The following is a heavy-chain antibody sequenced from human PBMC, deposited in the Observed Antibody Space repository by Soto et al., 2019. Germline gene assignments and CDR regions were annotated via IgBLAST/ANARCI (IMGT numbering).Heavy chain of an antibody. D-gene: IGHD6-13*01. CDR2: ISGSGGST. J-gene: IGHJ6*04. Sequence: GESLRLSCAASGFTFSSYAMSWVRQAPEKVLERVSAISGSGGSTYYADSVKSRFTISRDNSKNTLYLQMNSLRAEDTAVYYCAKNTPIAAARRKTDVWGYGTTVTVSS. V-gene: IGHV3-23*01. CDR3: AKNTPIAAARRKTDV. CDR1: GFTFSSYA.